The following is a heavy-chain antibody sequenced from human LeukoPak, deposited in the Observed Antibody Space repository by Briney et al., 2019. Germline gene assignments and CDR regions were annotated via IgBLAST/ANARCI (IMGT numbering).Heavy chain of an antibody. CDR1: GYTFTSYG. CDR3: ARFRCSGGSCYSVFFGYFDY. D-gene: IGHD2-15*01. Sequence: ASVKVSCKASGYTFTSYGISWVRQAPGQGLEGMGWISAYNGNTNYAQKLQGRVTMTTDTSTSTAYMELRSLRSDDTAVYYCARFRCSGGSCYSVFFGYFDYWGQGTLVTVSS. CDR2: ISAYNGNT. J-gene: IGHJ4*02. V-gene: IGHV1-18*01.